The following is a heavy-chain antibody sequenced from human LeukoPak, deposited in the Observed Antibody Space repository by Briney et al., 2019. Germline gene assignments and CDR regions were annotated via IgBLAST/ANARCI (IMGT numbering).Heavy chain of an antibody. CDR3: AKERGAAAFDY. V-gene: IGHV3-30*18. CDR2: ISYDGSNK. CDR1: GYTFTSYY. J-gene: IGHJ4*02. Sequence: SCKASGYTFTSYYMHWVRQAPGKGLEWVAVISYDGSNKYYADSVKGRFTISRDNSKNTLYLQMNSLRAEDTAVYYCAKERGAAAFDYWGQGTLVTVSS. D-gene: IGHD6-13*01.